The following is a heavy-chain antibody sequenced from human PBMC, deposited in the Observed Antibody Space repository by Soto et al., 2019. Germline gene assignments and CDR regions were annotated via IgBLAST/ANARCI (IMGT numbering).Heavy chain of an antibody. CDR3: ARYSGSYLSAYFYGMDV. CDR2: ISTVSSAT. V-gene: IGHV3-11*06. J-gene: IGHJ6*02. D-gene: IGHD1-26*01. CDR1: GFTFSDYY. Sequence: QAQLVESGGGLVKPGGSLRLSCAASGFTFSDYYMTWIRQAPGKGLEWVSFISTVSSATNYADSVKGRFTISRDNAKNLVYLQMESLRAEDTAVYYCARYSGSYLSAYFYGMDVWGQGATVTVSS.